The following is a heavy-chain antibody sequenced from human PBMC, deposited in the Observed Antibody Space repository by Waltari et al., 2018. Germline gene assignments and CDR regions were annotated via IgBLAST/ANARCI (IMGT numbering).Heavy chain of an antibody. V-gene: IGHV1-69*12. CDR1: GGTFSSYA. D-gene: IGHD2-21*02. CDR2: IIPNFGTA. CDR3: ARDGVWYCGGDCYSSWFDP. Sequence: QVQLVQSGAEVKKPGSSVKVSCKASGGTFSSYAISWVRQAPGQGLEWMGGIIPNFGTANYAQKFQGRVTITADESTSTAYMELSSLRSEDTAVYYCARDGVWYCGGDCYSSWFDPWGQGTLVTVSS. J-gene: IGHJ5*02.